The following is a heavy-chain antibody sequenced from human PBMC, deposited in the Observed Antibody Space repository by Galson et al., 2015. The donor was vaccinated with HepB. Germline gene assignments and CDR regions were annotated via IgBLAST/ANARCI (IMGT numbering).Heavy chain of an antibody. J-gene: IGHJ4*02. CDR1: GYSFTSYW. CDR2: IYPGDSDT. Sequence: SGAEVKKPGESLKISCKGSGYSFTSYWIGWVRQMPGKGLEWMGIIYPGDSDTRYSPSFQGQVTISADKSISTAYLQWSSLKASDTAMYYCARLKVYYGSGSPFDYWGQGTLVTVSS. V-gene: IGHV5-51*01. CDR3: ARLKVYYGSGSPFDY. D-gene: IGHD3-10*01.